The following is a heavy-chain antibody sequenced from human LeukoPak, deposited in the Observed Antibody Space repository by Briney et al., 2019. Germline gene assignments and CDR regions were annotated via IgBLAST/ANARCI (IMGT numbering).Heavy chain of an antibody. CDR2: IYYSGST. CDR1: SGSISSYY. Sequence: SETLSLTCTVSSGSISSYYWSWIRQPPGKGLEWIGYIYYSGSTNYNPSLKSRVTISVDTSKNQFSLKLSSVTAADTAVYYCARDSYGLPYYFDYWGQGTLVTVSS. V-gene: IGHV4-59*01. J-gene: IGHJ4*02. D-gene: IGHD5-18*01. CDR3: ARDSYGLPYYFDY.